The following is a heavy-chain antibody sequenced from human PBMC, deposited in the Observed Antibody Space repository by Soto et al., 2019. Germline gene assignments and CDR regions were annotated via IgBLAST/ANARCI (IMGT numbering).Heavy chain of an antibody. D-gene: IGHD1-26*01. CDR2: IVVVSGST. CDR1: GFDFGSFG. Sequence: SVKVSCKASGFDFGSFGIQFLRQTRGRGLEWIGWIVVVSGSTNYARQFQGRVAISRGMSSSTAYLDLYDLKSDDTAVYFCSADHPHMAMGWPVWGQGTTVTVSS. CDR3: SADHPHMAMGWPV. J-gene: IGHJ6*02. V-gene: IGHV1-58*02.